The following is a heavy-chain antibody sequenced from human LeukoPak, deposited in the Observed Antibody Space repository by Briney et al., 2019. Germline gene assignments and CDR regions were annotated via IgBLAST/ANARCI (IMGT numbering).Heavy chain of an antibody. D-gene: IGHD5-12*01. V-gene: IGHV3-74*01. CDR1: GFSFSSYW. Sequence: GGSLRLSCEASGFSFSSYWMHWVRQAPGKGLVWVSRINSDGSSTTYADSVKGRLTTSRDIAKNTLYLQMNSLRAEDTAVYYCVREGRVSGYDFDYWGQGTLVTVSS. CDR2: INSDGSST. CDR3: VREGRVSGYDFDY. J-gene: IGHJ4*02.